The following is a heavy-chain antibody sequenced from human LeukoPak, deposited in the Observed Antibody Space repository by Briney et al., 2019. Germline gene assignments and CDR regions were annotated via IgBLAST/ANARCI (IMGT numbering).Heavy chain of an antibody. CDR3: ARVLRYFDWLIDY. CDR1: GGSISSYY. V-gene: IGHV4-59*08. J-gene: IGHJ4*02. D-gene: IGHD3-9*01. Sequence: SETLSLTCTVSGGSISSYYWSWIRQPPGEGLEWIGYIYYSGSTNYNPSLKSRVTISVDTSKNQFSLKLSSVTAADTAVYYCARVLRYFDWLIDYWGQGTLVTVSS. CDR2: IYYSGST.